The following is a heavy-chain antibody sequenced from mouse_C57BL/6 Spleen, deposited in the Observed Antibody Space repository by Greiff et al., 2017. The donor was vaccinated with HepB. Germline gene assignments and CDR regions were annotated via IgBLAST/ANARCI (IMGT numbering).Heavy chain of an antibody. Sequence: QVQLQQPGAELVMPGASVKLSCKASGYTFTSYWMHWVKQRPGQGLEWIGEIDPSDSYTNYNQKFKGKSTLTVDKSSSTAYMQLGSLTSEDSAVYYCARSPYPLYAMDYWGQGTSVTVSS. CDR2: IDPSDSYT. D-gene: IGHD2-10*01. J-gene: IGHJ4*01. CDR3: ARSPYPLYAMDY. V-gene: IGHV1-69*01. CDR1: GYTFTSYW.